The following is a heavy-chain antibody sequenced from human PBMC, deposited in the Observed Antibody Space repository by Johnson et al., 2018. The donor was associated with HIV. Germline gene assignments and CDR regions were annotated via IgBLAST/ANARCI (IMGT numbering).Heavy chain of an antibody. Sequence: QVQLVESGGGVVQPGGSLRLSCAASGFTFSNYGMHWVRQAPGKGLEWVVFIGHDGSKTYYEDSVKGGFTIFRDNSENTLYLQMNRLRAEDTAVYFCAKDRTNWGYDAFDVWGQGTTVTVSS. CDR2: IGHDGSKT. CDR3: AKDRTNWGYDAFDV. J-gene: IGHJ3*01. CDR1: GFTFSNYG. V-gene: IGHV3-30*02. D-gene: IGHD7-27*01.